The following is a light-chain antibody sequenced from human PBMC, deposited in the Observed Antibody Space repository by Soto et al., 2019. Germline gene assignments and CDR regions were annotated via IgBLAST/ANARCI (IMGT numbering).Light chain of an antibody. CDR2: GAS. J-gene: IGKJ1*01. CDR3: EQRYNWPWT. CDR1: QTVSAY. Sequence: EVVLTQSPATLSLSPGERATLSCRASQTVSAYLAWYQQRPGQAPRLLIYGASSRATGIPARFAGSGSGTDFTLTISGLEPEDFALYYCEQRYNWPWTFGQGTKVDIK. V-gene: IGKV3-11*01.